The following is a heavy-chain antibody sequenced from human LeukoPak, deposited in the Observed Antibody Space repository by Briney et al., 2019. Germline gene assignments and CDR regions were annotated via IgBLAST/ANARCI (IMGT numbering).Heavy chain of an antibody. D-gene: IGHD1-26*01. CDR2: IYPGDSDA. V-gene: IGHV5-51*01. Sequence: GESLKISCKGSGYSFTSYWIGWVRQMPGKGLKWMGNIYPGDSDARYSPPFKGQVTIPAAKSISTAYLQWSSLKASATAMYYAVRRRDLYSGSYYPFDSWGQGTLVTVSS. J-gene: IGHJ4*02. CDR1: GYSFTSYW. CDR3: VRRRDLYSGSYYPFDS.